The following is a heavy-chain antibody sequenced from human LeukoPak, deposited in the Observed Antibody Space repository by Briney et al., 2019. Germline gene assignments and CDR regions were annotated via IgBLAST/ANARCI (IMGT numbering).Heavy chain of an antibody. CDR2: ISGSGGNT. Sequence: PGGSLRLSCAASGFTFSSYAMSWVRQAPGKGLEWVSGISGSGGNTYYGDSVKGRFTISRDNSKNTLYLQMNSLGADDTALYYCATEKGDSPDYWGQGTLVTVSS. J-gene: IGHJ4*02. CDR3: ATEKGDSPDY. CDR1: GFTFSSYA. V-gene: IGHV3-23*01. D-gene: IGHD2-21*01.